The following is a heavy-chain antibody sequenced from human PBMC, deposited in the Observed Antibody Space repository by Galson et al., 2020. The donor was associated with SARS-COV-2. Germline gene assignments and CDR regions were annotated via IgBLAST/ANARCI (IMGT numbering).Heavy chain of an antibody. CDR3: AKMEGIAVAATPN. CDR2: ISGSGAST. D-gene: IGHD6-19*01. V-gene: IGHV3-23*01. CDR1: GFTFSSYA. Sequence: ASVKVSCAASGFTFSSYAMSWVRQAPGKGLEWFSSISGSGASTYYADSVKGRFTISRDNSKNTLYLQMNSLRAEDTAIYYCAKMEGIAVAATPNWGQGTLVTVSS. J-gene: IGHJ4*02.